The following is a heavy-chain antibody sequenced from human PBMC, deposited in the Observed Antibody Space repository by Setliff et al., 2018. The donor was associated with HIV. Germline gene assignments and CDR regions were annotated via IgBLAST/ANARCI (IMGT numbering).Heavy chain of an antibody. CDR1: GGSISSYY. J-gene: IGHJ6*03. D-gene: IGHD2-2*01. CDR3: ARQEGYCSSTSCYAGSFMGYYYMDV. Sequence: SETLSLTCTVSGGSISSYYWSWIRQPAGKGLEWIGRIYPSGSTSYNPSLKSRVTMSVDTSKNQISLELSSVTAADTAVYYCARQEGYCSSTSCYAGSFMGYYYMDVWGKGTTVTVSS. V-gene: IGHV4-4*07. CDR2: IYPSGST.